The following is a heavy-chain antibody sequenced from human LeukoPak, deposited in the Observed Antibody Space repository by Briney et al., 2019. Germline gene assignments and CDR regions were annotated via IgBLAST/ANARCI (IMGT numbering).Heavy chain of an antibody. Sequence: SETLSLTCTVSGGSISSSTYYWGWIRQPPGKGLEWIGSIYYSGSTYYNPSLKSRVTISVDTSKNQFSLKLSSVTAADTAVYYCARLRRVGATPFDYWGQGTLVTVSS. D-gene: IGHD1-26*01. CDR2: IYYSGST. J-gene: IGHJ4*02. CDR1: GGSISSSTYY. CDR3: ARLRRVGATPFDY. V-gene: IGHV4-39*07.